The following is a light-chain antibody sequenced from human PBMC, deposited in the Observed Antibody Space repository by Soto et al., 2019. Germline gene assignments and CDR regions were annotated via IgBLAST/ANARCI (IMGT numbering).Light chain of an antibody. V-gene: IGKV3-15*01. CDR3: QQYNNWPRAT. CDR2: RTS. J-gene: IGKJ4*01. Sequence: ERVMTPSPATLSVSPGGTARLWCRASQSISSNLAWYQQKPGQAPRLLMFRTSSRATGFPARFSGSGSGTEFNLTISSLQSEDFGVYYCQQYNNWPRATFGGGTKVDIK. CDR1: QSISSN.